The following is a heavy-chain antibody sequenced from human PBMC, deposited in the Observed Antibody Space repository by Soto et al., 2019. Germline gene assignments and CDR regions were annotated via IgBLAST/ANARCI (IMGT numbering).Heavy chain of an antibody. CDR2: IYYSGST. J-gene: IGHJ5*02. CDR3: ARSYDFWSGYLGTSWFDP. Sequence: XETLFLTCTVSGGSISSYYWSWILRPPGKGLEWIGYIYYSGSTNYNPSLKSRVTISVDTSKNQFSLKLSSVTAADTAVYYCARSYDFWSGYLGTSWFDPWGQGTLVTVSS. V-gene: IGHV4-59*01. CDR1: GGSISSYY. D-gene: IGHD3-3*01.